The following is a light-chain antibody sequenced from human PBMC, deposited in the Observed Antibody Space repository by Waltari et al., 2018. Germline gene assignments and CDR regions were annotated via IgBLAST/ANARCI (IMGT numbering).Light chain of an antibody. CDR1: SSNIGSNP. J-gene: IGLJ7*01. CDR3: ATWDDSLNAAV. CDR2: TNN. Sequence: QSVLTQPPSVSGTPGLRVPISCSGSSSNIGSNPVNWYQQLPGKAPKLLIYTNNQRPSGVPDGFSGSKSGTSASLAISGLQSEDEADYYCATWDDSLNAAVFGGGTQVSVL. V-gene: IGLV1-44*01.